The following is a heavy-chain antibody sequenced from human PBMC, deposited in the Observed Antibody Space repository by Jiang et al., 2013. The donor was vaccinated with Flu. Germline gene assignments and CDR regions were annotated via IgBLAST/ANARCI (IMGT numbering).Heavy chain of an antibody. V-gene: IGHV4-59*08. CDR1: ISYY. Sequence: ISYYWSWIRQSPGKGLEWIGHILYTGAPPTTPPSKSRVTISVDTSENQFSLRLSSVTAADTAVYYCARLPPSAEVPEGYFDLWGRGTLVTVSS. CDR3: ARLPPSAEVPEGYFDL. J-gene: IGHJ2*01. CDR2: ILYTGAP. D-gene: IGHD4/OR15-4a*01.